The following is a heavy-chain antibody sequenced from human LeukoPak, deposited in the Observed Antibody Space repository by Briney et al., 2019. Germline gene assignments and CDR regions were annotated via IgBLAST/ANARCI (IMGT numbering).Heavy chain of an antibody. J-gene: IGHJ5*02. CDR3: ARAAGNYDFWSGYNNWFDP. CDR2: INPNSGGT. CDR1: GYTFTGYY. D-gene: IGHD3-3*01. Sequence: ASVKVSCKASGYTFTGYYMHWVRQAPGQGLEWMGWINPNSGGTNYAQKFQGWVTMTRDTSISTAYMELSRLRSDDTAVYYCARAAGNYDFWSGYNNWFDPWGREPWSPSPQ. V-gene: IGHV1-2*04.